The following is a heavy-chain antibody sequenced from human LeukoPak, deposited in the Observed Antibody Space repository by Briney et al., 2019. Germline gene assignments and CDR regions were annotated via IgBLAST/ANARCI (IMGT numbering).Heavy chain of an antibody. CDR3: AQAQTHIACSGGYCYFVS. CDR2: ISGGGGSI. V-gene: IGHV3-23*01. Sequence: GGSLRLSCAASGFTFISYAMSWIRQAPGKGLEWVSAISGGGGSIYYADCVKGRFTISRDNYKNTVSLQMNSLSDDDAAVYYCAQAQTHIACSGGYCYFVSWGQGTLVTVSS. CDR1: GFTFISYA. D-gene: IGHD2-15*01. J-gene: IGHJ4*02.